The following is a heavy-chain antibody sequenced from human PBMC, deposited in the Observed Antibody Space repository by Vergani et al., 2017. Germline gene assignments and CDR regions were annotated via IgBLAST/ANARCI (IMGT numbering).Heavy chain of an antibody. J-gene: IGHJ6*03. D-gene: IGHD3-3*01. CDR2: IIPILGIA. CDR1: GGTFSSYT. Sequence: QVQLVQSGAEVKKPGSSVKVSCKASGGTFSSYTISWVRQAPGQGLEWMGRIIPILGIANYAQKFQGRVTITADKSTSTAYMELSRLRSDDTAVYYCARGVPTIFGVVFPPAYYYYYMDVWGKGTTVTVSS. V-gene: IGHV1-69*02. CDR3: ARGVPTIFGVVFPPAYYYYYMDV.